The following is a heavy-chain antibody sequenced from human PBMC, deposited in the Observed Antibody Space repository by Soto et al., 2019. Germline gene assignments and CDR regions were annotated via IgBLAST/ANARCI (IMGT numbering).Heavy chain of an antibody. J-gene: IGHJ5*01. CDR2: ISYDGSNK. CDR3: AEDDGEYQFDDS. D-gene: IGHD2-21*01. V-gene: IGHV3-30*18. Sequence: QVQLVESGGGVVQPGRSLRLSCAASGFTFSSYGMHWVRQAPGKGLEWVAVISYDGSNKYYAYSVKGQFTISRDNSKHTLYPQMNSRRAEDTAVYYCAEDDGEYQFDDSWGHGTLVAVSS. CDR1: GFTFSSYG.